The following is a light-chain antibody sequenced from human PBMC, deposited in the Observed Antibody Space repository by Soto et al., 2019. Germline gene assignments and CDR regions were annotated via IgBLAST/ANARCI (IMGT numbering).Light chain of an antibody. CDR2: YAS. J-gene: IGKJ4*01. CDR3: QQRSNLPLT. V-gene: IGKV3-11*01. Sequence: EIVLTQSPATLSLSPGERATLSCRASQSVSSYLAWYQQKPGQAPRLLIYYASNRATGIPARFSGSGSGTDFTLTISSLEPEDFAVYYCQQRSNLPLTFGGGTKVEIK. CDR1: QSVSSY.